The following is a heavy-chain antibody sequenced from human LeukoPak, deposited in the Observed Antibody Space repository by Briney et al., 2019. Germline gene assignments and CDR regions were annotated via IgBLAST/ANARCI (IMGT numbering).Heavy chain of an antibody. Sequence: GASVKVSCKASGYTLSDYDINWVRQAPGQGLEYMGWINPNSLIPGYARKFRGRVTLTMDPSIRTAYMELSGLTYDDTAIYYCARVKPVPTVSFDPWGQGTLVTVSS. D-gene: IGHD4-17*01. CDR3: ARVKPVPTVSFDP. V-gene: IGHV1-8*01. J-gene: IGHJ5*02. CDR2: INPNSLIP. CDR1: GYTLSDYD.